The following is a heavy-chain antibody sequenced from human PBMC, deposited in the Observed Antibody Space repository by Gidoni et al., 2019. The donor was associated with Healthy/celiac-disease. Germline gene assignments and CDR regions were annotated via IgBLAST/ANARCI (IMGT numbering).Heavy chain of an antibody. CDR2: SRWTGGTP. D-gene: IGHD2-15*01. Sequence: EVQLVEMGGGVVQPGGSLTLSCHIPGFSFDDATVHWFRQRPGKGPEWFALSRWTGGTPHYAESVEGRFTVSRDVSKKSLYLQMNNVRADDTALYFCARDDGGLDTWGQGTKVTVSS. V-gene: IGHV3-43*01. CDR1: GFSFDDAT. CDR3: ARDDGGLDT. J-gene: IGHJ3*01.